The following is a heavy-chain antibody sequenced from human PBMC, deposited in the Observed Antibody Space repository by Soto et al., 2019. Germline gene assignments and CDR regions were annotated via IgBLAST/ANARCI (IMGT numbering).Heavy chain of an antibody. D-gene: IGHD6-13*01. CDR3: ARLYSRTRPYYFGMDV. CDR2: ISYDGSTE. V-gene: IGHV3-30*03. CDR1: GFTFNTYD. J-gene: IGHJ6*02. Sequence: QVQLVESGGGVVQPGRSLSLSCAASGFTFNTYDIHWVRQAPGKGLEWVTGISYDGSTEYYADSVKGRFTISRDNSKNTLYLQLNSLRIEDTALYYCARLYSRTRPYYFGMDVWGQGTTVTVSS.